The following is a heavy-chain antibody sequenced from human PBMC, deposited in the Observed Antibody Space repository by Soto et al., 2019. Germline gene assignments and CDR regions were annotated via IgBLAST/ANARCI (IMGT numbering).Heavy chain of an antibody. D-gene: IGHD3-3*01. CDR1: GGSISSGGYS. CDR2: IYHSGST. J-gene: IGHJ4*02. CDR3: ARDPRDTTYYDFWSGPLEFDY. Sequence: PSETLFLTCAVSGGSISSGGYSWSWIRQPPGKGLEWIGYIYHSGSTYYNPSLKSRVTISVDRSKNQFSLKLSSVTAADTAVYHCARDPRDTTYYDFWSGPLEFDYWGQGTLVTVSS. V-gene: IGHV4-30-2*01.